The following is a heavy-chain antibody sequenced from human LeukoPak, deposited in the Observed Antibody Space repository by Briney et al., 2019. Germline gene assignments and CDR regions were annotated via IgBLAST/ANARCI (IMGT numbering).Heavy chain of an antibody. Sequence: GGSLRLSCAASGFTFSSIAMTSVRQAPGKGLEWVSTIRGNGDTAYNADSVRGRFAISRDDSKNALFLQMNSLRLEDTAIYYCAKGQELDDGVFDSWGQGTRVTVSS. D-gene: IGHD1-1*01. J-gene: IGHJ4*02. CDR2: IRGNGDTA. V-gene: IGHV3-23*01. CDR1: GFTFSSIA. CDR3: AKGQELDDGVFDS.